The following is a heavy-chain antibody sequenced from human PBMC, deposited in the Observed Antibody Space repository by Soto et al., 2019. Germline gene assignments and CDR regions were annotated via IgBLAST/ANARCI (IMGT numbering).Heavy chain of an antibody. D-gene: IGHD6-19*01. CDR1: GGTFSSYA. J-gene: IGHJ4*02. V-gene: IGHV1-69*05. CDR2: IIPIFGTT. CDR3: ARAVAVPADFDY. Sequence: SVKVSCKASGGTFSSYAISWVRQAPGQRLEWMGGIIPIFGTTNYAQKFQGRVTITRDTSTSTAYMELSSLRSEDTAVYYCARAVAVPADFDYWGQGTLVTVSS.